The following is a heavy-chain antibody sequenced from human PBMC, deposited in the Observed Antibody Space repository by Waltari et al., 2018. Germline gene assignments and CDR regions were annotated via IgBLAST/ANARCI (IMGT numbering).Heavy chain of an antibody. D-gene: IGHD4-17*01. CDR3: ARENYGDYDHDAFDI. CDR2: ITPTFGTA. Sequence: QVQLVQSGAEVKKPGSSVKVSCKASGGTFSSYAISWVRQAPGQGLEWMGGITPTFGTANYAQKFQGRVTITADESTSTAYMDLSSLRSEDTAVYYCARENYGDYDHDAFDIWGQGTMVTVSS. V-gene: IGHV1-69*01. CDR1: GGTFSSYA. J-gene: IGHJ3*02.